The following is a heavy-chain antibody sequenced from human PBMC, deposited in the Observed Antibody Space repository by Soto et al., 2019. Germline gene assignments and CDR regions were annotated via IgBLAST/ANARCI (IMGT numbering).Heavy chain of an antibody. CDR2: TYYRSKWYN. CDR1: GDSVSSNSAA. J-gene: IGHJ6*02. D-gene: IGHD6-6*01. CDR3: ARVEYSSSLRSYYYYGMDV. V-gene: IGHV6-1*01. Sequence: SQTLSLTCVISGDSVSSNSAAWNWIRQSPSRGLEWLGRTYYRSKWYNDYAVSVKSRITINPDTSKNQFSLQLNSVTPEDTAVYYCARVEYSSSLRSYYYYGMDVWGQGTTVTVSS.